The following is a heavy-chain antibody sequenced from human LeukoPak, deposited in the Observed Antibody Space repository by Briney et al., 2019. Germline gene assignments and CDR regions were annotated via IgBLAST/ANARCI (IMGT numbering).Heavy chain of an antibody. Sequence: SETLSLTCTVSGGSISSYYWSWIRQPPGKGLEWIGYIYYSGSTNYNPSLKSRVTIPVDTSKNQFSLKLSSVTAADTAVYYCARQNSYYYDSSGYYDYWGQGTLVTVSS. CDR2: IYYSGST. D-gene: IGHD3-22*01. CDR3: ARQNSYYYDSSGYYDY. J-gene: IGHJ4*02. CDR1: GGSISSYY. V-gene: IGHV4-59*08.